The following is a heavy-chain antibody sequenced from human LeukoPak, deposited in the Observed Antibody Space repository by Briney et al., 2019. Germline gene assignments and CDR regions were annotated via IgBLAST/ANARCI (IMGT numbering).Heavy chain of an antibody. CDR1: GYSISSGYY. Sequence: PSETLSLTCTVSGYSISSGYYWGWIRQPPGKGLEWIGSIYHSGSTYYNPSLKSRVTISVDTSKNQFSLKLSSVTAADTAVYYCARDHRYLGYSNYDYYYYYMGVWGKGTTVTVSS. D-gene: IGHD4-11*01. CDR3: ARDHRYLGYSNYDYYYYYMGV. CDR2: IYHSGST. V-gene: IGHV4-38-2*02. J-gene: IGHJ6*03.